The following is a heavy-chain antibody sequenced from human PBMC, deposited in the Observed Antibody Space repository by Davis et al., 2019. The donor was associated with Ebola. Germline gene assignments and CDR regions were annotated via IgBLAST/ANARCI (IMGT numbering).Heavy chain of an antibody. J-gene: IGHJ4*02. D-gene: IGHD3-22*01. CDR3: AVDRGANTGHYYLFDY. CDR2: FDPERTKR. Sequence: ASVKVSCKISGHSLTEVSVHWVRQAPGKGLEWMGGFDPERTKRIYAQNFQDRVTMTDDTSAETAYMELNSLRFEDTAVYFCAVDRGANTGHYYLFDYWGQGTLVTVSS. CDR1: GHSLTEVS. V-gene: IGHV1-24*01.